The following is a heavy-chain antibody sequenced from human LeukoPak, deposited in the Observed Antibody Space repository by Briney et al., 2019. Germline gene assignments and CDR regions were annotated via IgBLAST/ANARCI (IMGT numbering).Heavy chain of an antibody. CDR2: ISGSGDST. CDR3: ARVDTFYDILTGYSPMTFDY. Sequence: GGSLRLSCAASGFTFSGYVMSWVRRAPGKGLEWVSDISGSGDSTYYADSVKGRFTISRDNSKNTLYLQMNSLRAEDTAVYYCARVDTFYDILTGYSPMTFDYWGQGTLVTVSS. D-gene: IGHD3-9*01. CDR1: GFTFSGYV. V-gene: IGHV3-23*01. J-gene: IGHJ4*02.